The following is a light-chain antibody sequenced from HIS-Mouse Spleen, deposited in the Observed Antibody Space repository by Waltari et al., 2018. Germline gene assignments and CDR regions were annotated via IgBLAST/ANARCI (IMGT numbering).Light chain of an antibody. J-gene: IGKJ2*01. Sequence: EIVMTQSPATLSVSPGERATLPCRASQSVSSNLAWYQQKPGQAPRLLIYGASTRATGIPARFSGSGSGTEFTLTISSLQSEDFAVYYCQQYNNWPPDPTFGQGTKLEIK. CDR3: QQYNNWPPDPT. V-gene: IGKV3-15*01. CDR2: GAS. CDR1: QSVSSN.